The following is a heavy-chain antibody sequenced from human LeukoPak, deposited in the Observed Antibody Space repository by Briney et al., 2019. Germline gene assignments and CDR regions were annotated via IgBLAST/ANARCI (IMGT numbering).Heavy chain of an antibody. CDR2: VYISGDT. V-gene: IGHV4-4*07. D-gene: IGHD2-21*01. CDR3: ARLIAEVGGGTNYFDT. J-gene: IGHJ4*02. CDR1: GGSVTTSY. Sequence: PSETLSLTCTVSGGSVTTSYWSWIRQSAGEGLEWIGRVYISGDTKYNPPLKSRVIMSLDASKNQFSLSLRSVTAADTAVYYCARLIAEVGGGTNYFDTWGQGTLVTVSS.